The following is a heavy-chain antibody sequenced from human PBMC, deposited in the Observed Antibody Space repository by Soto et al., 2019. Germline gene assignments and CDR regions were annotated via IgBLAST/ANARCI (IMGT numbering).Heavy chain of an antibody. J-gene: IGHJ6*02. V-gene: IGHV3-23*01. Sequence: PGGSLRLSCAASGFTFGSYAMSWVRQAPGKGLEWVSAISGSGGSTYYADSVKGRFTISRDNSKNTLYLQMNSLRAEDTAVYYCAKDCRVGSSRKYGMDVWGQGTTVTVSS. CDR2: ISGSGGST. CDR1: GFTFGSYA. D-gene: IGHD6-13*01. CDR3: AKDCRVGSSRKYGMDV.